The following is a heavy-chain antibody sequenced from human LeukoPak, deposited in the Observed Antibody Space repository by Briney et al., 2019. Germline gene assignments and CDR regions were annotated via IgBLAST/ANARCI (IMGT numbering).Heavy chain of an antibody. V-gene: IGHV4-59*06. CDR3: ARDRRDYSNYDY. D-gene: IGHD4-11*01. CDR1: GGSISSYY. CDR2: IYYSGST. Sequence: SETLSLTCTVSGGSISSYYWSWIRQPAGKGLEWIGYIYYSGSTYYNPSLKSRVTISVDTSKNQFSLKLSSVTAADTAVYYCARDRRDYSNYDYWGQGTLVTVSS. J-gene: IGHJ4*02.